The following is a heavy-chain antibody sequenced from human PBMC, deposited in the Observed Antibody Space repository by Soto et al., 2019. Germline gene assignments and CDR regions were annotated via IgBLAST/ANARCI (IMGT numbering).Heavy chain of an antibody. V-gene: IGHV3-64D*06. J-gene: IGHJ4*02. D-gene: IGHD3-22*01. CDR2: ISINGGST. CDR1: GFTFSSYA. Sequence: PGGSLRLSCSASGFTFSSYAMHWVRQAPGKGLEYVSSISINGGSTHYADSVKGRFTTSRDNSRNTQYLQMSSLRADDTAVYYCVKGEFYYDSSAYYPFDSWGQGTLVTVS. CDR3: VKGEFYYDSSAYYPFDS.